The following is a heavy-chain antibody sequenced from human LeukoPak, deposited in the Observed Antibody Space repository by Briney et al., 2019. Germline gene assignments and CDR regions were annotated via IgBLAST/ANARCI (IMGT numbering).Heavy chain of an antibody. CDR2: TYYRSKWYT. D-gene: IGHD3-16*01. Sequence: SQTLSLTCAISGDSFSSYSATWDWIRQSPSRGLEWLGRTYYRSKWYTDYAVSVKSRVTVNPDTSKNQFSLQLNSVTPEDTAVYYCAREGSDGYLFDYWGQGSLVIVSS. V-gene: IGHV6-1*01. J-gene: IGHJ4*02. CDR3: AREGSDGYLFDY. CDR1: GDSFSSYSAT.